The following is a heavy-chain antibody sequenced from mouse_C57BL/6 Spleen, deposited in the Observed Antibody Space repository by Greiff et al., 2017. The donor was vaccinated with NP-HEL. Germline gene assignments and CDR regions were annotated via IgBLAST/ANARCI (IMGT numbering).Heavy chain of an antibody. V-gene: IGHV1-81*01. Sequence: VQLQQSGAELARPGASVKLSCKASGYTFTSYGISWVKQRTGQGLEWIGEIYPRSGNTYYNEKFKGKATLTADKSSSTAYMELRSLTSEDSAVYFWVRGGITTVVATRGGFAYWGQVTLVTVSA. CDR3: VRGGITTVVATRGGFAY. CDR2: IYPRSGNT. D-gene: IGHD1-1*01. J-gene: IGHJ3*01. CDR1: GYTFTSYG.